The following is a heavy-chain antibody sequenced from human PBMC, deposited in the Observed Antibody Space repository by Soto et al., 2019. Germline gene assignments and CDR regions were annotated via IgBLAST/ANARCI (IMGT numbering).Heavy chain of an antibody. CDR2: IDPSDSYT. V-gene: IGHV5-10-1*01. D-gene: IGHD5-12*01. CDR1: GYSFTSYW. CDR3: ARGYVDIVAAASY. Sequence: GESLKISCKGSGYSFTSYWISWVRQMPGKGLEWMGRIDPSDSYTNYSPSFQGHVTISADKSISTAYLQWSSLKASDTAMYYCARGYVDIVAAASYWGQGTLGNASS. J-gene: IGHJ4*02.